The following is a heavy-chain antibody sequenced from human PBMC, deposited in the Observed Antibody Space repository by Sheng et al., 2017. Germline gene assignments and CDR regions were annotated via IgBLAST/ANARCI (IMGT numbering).Heavy chain of an antibody. CDR2: IYYSGST. D-gene: IGHD5-12*01. J-gene: IGHJ4*02. V-gene: IGHV4-59*01. CDR1: GGSISSYY. CDR3: ARGRDGYKFYFDY. Sequence: QVQLQESGPGLVKPSETLSLTCTVSGGSISSYYWSWIRQPPGKGLEWIGYIYYSGSTNYNPSLKSRVTISVDTSKNQFSLKLSSVTAADTAVYYCARGRDGYKFYFDYWGQGTLVTVSS.